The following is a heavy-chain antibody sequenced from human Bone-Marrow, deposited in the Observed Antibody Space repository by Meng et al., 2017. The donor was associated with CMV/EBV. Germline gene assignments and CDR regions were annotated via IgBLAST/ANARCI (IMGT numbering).Heavy chain of an antibody. V-gene: IGHV3-30*02. CDR2: TRYDGGLK. Sequence: GESLKISCAASGFTFSNYGMHWVRQAPGKGLEWMAFTRYDGGLKYHADSVKGRLTISRDNSKNILYLQMNSLRPEDTAVYYCAKDRDWGMASGIDSWGQGTLVTVSS. D-gene: IGHD2-8*01. J-gene: IGHJ4*02. CDR3: AKDRDWGMASGIDS. CDR1: GFTFSNYG.